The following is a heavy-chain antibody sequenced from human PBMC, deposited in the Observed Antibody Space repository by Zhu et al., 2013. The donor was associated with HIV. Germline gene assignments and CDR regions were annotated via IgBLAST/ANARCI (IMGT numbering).Heavy chain of an antibody. CDR1: GYTFTSYA. CDR3: ARVLTTVTTLWGY. Sequence: QVQLVQSGAEVKKPGASVKVSCKASGYTFTSYAMHWVRQAPGQRLEWMGWINAGNGNTKYSQKFQGRVTITRDTSASTAYMELSSLRSEDTAVYYCARVLTTVTTLWGYWGQGTLVTVSS. J-gene: IGHJ4*02. V-gene: IGHV1-3*01. CDR2: INAGNGNT. D-gene: IGHD4-17*01.